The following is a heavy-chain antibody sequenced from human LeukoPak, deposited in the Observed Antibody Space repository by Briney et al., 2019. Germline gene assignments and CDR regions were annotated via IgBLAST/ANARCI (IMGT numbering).Heavy chain of an antibody. V-gene: IGHV1-46*01. D-gene: IGHD2-15*01. J-gene: IGHJ4*02. CDR2: INPSGGST. Sequence: ASVKVSCKASGYTFISYYMHWVRQAPGQGLEWMGIINPSGGSTSYAQQFQGRVTMIRDTSTSTVYMELSSLRSEDTAVYYCARDPSSRISLDYWGQGTLVTVSS. CDR3: ARDPSSRISLDY. CDR1: GYTFISYY.